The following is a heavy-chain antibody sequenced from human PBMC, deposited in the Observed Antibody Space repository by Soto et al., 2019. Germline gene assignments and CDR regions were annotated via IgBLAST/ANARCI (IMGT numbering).Heavy chain of an antibody. CDR3: ARLDPRVLPSWFDP. D-gene: IGHD3-10*01. V-gene: IGHV4-39*01. CDR1: GGSISSSSYY. J-gene: IGHJ5*02. Sequence: QLQLQESGPGLVKPSETLSLTCTVSGGSISSSSYYWGWIRQPPGKGLEWIGSIYYSGSTYYNPSLKSRVTISVDTSKNQFSLKLSSVTAADTAVYYCARLDPRVLPSWFDPWGQGTLVTVSS. CDR2: IYYSGST.